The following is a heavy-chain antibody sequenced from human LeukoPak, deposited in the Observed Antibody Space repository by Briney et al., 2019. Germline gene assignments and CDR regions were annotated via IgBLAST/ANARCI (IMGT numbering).Heavy chain of an antibody. J-gene: IGHJ4*02. Sequence: SETLSLTCGASGGSVTSTNWWTWVRQPPGKGLEWIGEVHLDGRTNYNPSLKSRLTMSVDLSENHVSLKLTSVTAADTAVYYCAREGGFYRPLDYSGQGTLVTVSS. D-gene: IGHD3-3*01. CDR1: GGSVTSTNW. CDR2: VHLDGRT. V-gene: IGHV4-4*02. CDR3: AREGGFYRPLDY.